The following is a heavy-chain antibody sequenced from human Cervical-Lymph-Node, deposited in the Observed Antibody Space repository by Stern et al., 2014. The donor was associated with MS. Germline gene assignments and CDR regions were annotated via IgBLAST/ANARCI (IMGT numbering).Heavy chain of an antibody. V-gene: IGHV1-46*01. CDR1: GYSFTTHY. D-gene: IGHD6-13*01. CDR2: RNPSVGRT. J-gene: IGHJ4*02. CDR3: ARVLSLATSDS. Sequence: QVQLVQSGAEIRKPAASVKISCKASGYSFTTHYIQWVRLVPGQGLEWVALRNPSVGRTTYAQNFQGRVTVAGNTSTDTVDLELTGLRYEDTAVYYCARVLSLATSDSWGQGTLVTVSS.